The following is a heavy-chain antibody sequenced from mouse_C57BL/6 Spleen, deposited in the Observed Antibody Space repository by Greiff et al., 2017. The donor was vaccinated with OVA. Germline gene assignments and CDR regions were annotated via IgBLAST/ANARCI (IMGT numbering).Heavy chain of an antibody. V-gene: IGHV14-3*01. CDR3: ARRGHYDYFYYAMDY. Sequence: VHVKQSVAELVRPGASVKLSCTASGFNIKNTYMHWVKQRPEQGLEWIGRIDPANGNTKYAPKFQGKATITADTSSNTAYLQLSSLTSEDTAIYYCARRGHYDYFYYAMDYRGQGTSVTVSS. CDR2: IDPANGNT. D-gene: IGHD2-4*01. CDR1: GFNIKNTY. J-gene: IGHJ4*01.